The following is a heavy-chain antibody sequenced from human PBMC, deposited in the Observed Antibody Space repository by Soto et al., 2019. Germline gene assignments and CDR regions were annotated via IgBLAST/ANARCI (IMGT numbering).Heavy chain of an antibody. CDR1: GGSITRGGYY. CDR2: IYNSGTT. V-gene: IGHV4-31*03. J-gene: IGHJ5*02. CDR3: ARDPAP. Sequence: QVQLQESGPGLVKPSETLSLTCTVSGGSITRGGYYWSWIRQHPGKGLEWIGYIYNSGTTYYNPSLKSRVTISVDTSKNQFALKLTSVIAADTAVYYGARDPAPWGQGTLVTVSS.